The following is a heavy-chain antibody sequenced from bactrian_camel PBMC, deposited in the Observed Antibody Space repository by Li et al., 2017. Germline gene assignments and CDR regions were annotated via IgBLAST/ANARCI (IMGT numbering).Heavy chain of an antibody. CDR3: AAVPSYGGNRCDTVLSEFNY. CDR2: MHTSGGST. V-gene: IGHV3S63*01. CDR1: GHMKDSHC. D-gene: IGHD6*01. J-gene: IGHJ4*01. Sequence: HVQLVESGGGAVQDGGSLKLSCVFDGHMKDSHCMGWFRQTAGKEREGVASMHTSGGSTTYANFVKGRFTISMDNAKNTLYLQMNNLQPEDTATYYCAAVPSYGGNRCDTVLSEFNYLGQGTQVTVS.